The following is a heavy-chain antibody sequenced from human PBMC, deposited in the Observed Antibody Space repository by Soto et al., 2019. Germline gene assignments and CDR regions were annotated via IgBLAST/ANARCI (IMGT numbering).Heavy chain of an antibody. D-gene: IGHD2-15*01. CDR3: ARVYCSGGSCYSIDY. Sequence: QVQLVQSGAEVKKPGASVKVSCKASGYTFTSYYMHWVRQAPGQGLEWMGIINPSGGSTSYAQKFQGRVTMTRYTSTSTVYMELSSLRSEDTAVYYCARVYCSGGSCYSIDYWGQGTLVTVSS. CDR2: INPSGGST. J-gene: IGHJ4*02. V-gene: IGHV1-46*03. CDR1: GYTFTSYY.